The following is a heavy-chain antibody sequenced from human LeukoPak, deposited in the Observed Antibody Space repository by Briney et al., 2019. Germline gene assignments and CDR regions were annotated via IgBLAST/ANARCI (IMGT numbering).Heavy chain of an antibody. V-gene: IGHV4-38-2*02. CDR2: IYHSGSA. Sequence: SETLSLTCAVSGYSISSSYYWGWIRQPPGKGLEWIGGIYHSGSAYYNPSLNSRVTISVDTSKNQFSLKLSSVTAADTAVYYCARDGPTYYYDSNGYYFGYWGQGTLVTVSS. CDR1: GYSISSSYY. D-gene: IGHD3-22*01. CDR3: ARDGPTYYYDSNGYYFGY. J-gene: IGHJ4*02.